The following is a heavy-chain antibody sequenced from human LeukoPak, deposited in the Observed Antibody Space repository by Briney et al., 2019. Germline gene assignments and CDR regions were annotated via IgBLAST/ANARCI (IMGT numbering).Heavy chain of an antibody. J-gene: IGHJ4*02. Sequence: GGSLRLSCAASGFTFSSYSMNWVRQAPGKGLEWVSYISSSSSTIYYADSVKGRFTISRDNAKNSLYLQMNSLRAEDTAVYYCARDRSGWKGSHRDYWGQGTLVTVSS. D-gene: IGHD1-26*01. CDR2: ISSSSSTI. V-gene: IGHV3-48*04. CDR1: GFTFSSYS. CDR3: ARDRSGWKGSHRDY.